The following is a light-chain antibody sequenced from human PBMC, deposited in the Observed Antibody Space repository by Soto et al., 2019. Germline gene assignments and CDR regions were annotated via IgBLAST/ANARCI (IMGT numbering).Light chain of an antibody. CDR1: QDISNL. V-gene: IGKV1-33*01. CDR3: QQYENLPIT. Sequence: DIQMTQSPSSLSASVGDRCSITFQATQDISNLLNWFQKKPGKAPKLLIYDASNLETGVPSRLSGSGYGTDFTFTISSMKAEDIETYYCQQYENLPITFGQGTRLEIK. CDR2: DAS. J-gene: IGKJ5*01.